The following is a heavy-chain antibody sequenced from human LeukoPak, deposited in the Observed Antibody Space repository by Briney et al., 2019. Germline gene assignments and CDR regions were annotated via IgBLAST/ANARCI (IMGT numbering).Heavy chain of an antibody. CDR2: IYYSGST. J-gene: IGHJ4*02. CDR1: GGSISSYY. CDR3: ASVGVVVPAATYYFDY. V-gene: IGHV4-59*01. D-gene: IGHD2-2*01. Sequence: SETLSLTCTVSGGSISSYYWSWIRQPPGKGLEWIGYIYYSGSTNYNPSLKSRVTTSADTSKNQFSLKLSSVTAADTAVYYCASVGVVVPAATYYFDYWGQGTLVTVSS.